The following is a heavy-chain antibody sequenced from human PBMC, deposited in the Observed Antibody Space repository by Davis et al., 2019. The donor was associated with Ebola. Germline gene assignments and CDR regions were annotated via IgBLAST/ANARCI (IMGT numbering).Heavy chain of an antibody. D-gene: IGHD2-2*01. V-gene: IGHV3-74*01. CDR2: INSDGSST. CDR1: GFNLSSYW. Sequence: SLILSCASSGFNLSSYWMHWVRQAPGKGLVWVSRINSDGSSTSYADSVKGRFTISRDNVKNTLYLQMNSLRAEDTAVYYCARDAYGCSSTSCYYYYGMDVWGQGTTVTVSS. J-gene: IGHJ6*02. CDR3: ARDAYGCSSTSCYYYYGMDV.